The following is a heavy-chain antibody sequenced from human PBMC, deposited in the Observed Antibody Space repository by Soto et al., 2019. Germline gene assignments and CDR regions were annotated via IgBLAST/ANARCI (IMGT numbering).Heavy chain of an antibody. D-gene: IGHD2-15*01. CDR1: GFTFSSYG. Sequence: QVQLVESGGGVVQPGRSLRLSCAASGFTFSSYGMHWVRQAPGKGLEWVAVIWYDGSNKYYADSVKGRFTISRDNSKNTLYLQMNRLRAEDTALYYWARESVVVVAAIPLYYFDYWGQGTLVTVSS. CDR3: ARESVVVVAAIPLYYFDY. J-gene: IGHJ4*02. CDR2: IWYDGSNK. V-gene: IGHV3-33*01.